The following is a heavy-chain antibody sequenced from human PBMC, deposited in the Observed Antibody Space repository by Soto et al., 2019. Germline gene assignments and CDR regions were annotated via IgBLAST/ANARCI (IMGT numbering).Heavy chain of an antibody. CDR2: ISGSGGST. V-gene: IGHV3-23*01. J-gene: IGHJ3*02. D-gene: IGHD3-3*01. CDR1: GCPLRSYA. Sequence: GGSLRLSCAPSGCPLRSYALSWARQAPGKGLEWVSAISGSGGSTYYADSVKGRFTISRDNSKNTLYLQMNSLRAEDTAVYYCAKGSVTIFERLVNDAFDIWGQGTMVTVSS. CDR3: AKGSVTIFERLVNDAFDI.